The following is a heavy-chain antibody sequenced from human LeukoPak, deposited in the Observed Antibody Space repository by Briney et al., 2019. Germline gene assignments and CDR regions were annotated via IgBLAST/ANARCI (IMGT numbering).Heavy chain of an antibody. CDR2: ISSSSSYI. Sequence: GGSLRLSCTASGFTFSNYVMNWVRRAPGKGLEWVSSISSSSSYIYYADSVKGRFTISRDNAKNSLYLQMNSLRAEDTAVYYCARELGYCSSTSCYGGYFDYWGQGTLVTVSS. D-gene: IGHD2-2*01. CDR3: ARELGYCSSTSCYGGYFDY. CDR1: GFTFSNYV. J-gene: IGHJ4*02. V-gene: IGHV3-21*01.